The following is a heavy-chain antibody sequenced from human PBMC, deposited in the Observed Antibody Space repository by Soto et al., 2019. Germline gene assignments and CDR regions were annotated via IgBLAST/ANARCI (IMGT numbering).Heavy chain of an antibody. J-gene: IGHJ6*02. CDR1: GFTFSSYA. CDR3: AYRITGTTDYYYYGMDV. Sequence: PGGSLRLSCAASGFTFSSYAMHWVRQAPGKGLEWVAVISYDGSNKYYADSVKGRFTISRDNSKNTLYLQMNSLRAEDTAVYYCAYRITGTTDYYYYGMDVWGQGTTVTVSS. D-gene: IGHD1-7*01. V-gene: IGHV3-30-3*01. CDR2: ISYDGSNK.